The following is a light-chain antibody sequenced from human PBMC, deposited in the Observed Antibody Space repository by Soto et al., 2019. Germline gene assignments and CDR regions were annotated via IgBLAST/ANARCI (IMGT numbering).Light chain of an antibody. V-gene: IGLV2-14*03. Sequence: QSALTQPASVSGSPGQSITISCTGTSNDVGGYDYVTWYQHHPGKAPKLMIYDVSNRPSGISDRFSASKSGNTASLTISGVQAEDEAHYYCSSYTSRANLGFGGGTKLTVL. CDR2: DVS. J-gene: IGLJ2*01. CDR3: SSYTSRANLG. CDR1: SNDVGGYDY.